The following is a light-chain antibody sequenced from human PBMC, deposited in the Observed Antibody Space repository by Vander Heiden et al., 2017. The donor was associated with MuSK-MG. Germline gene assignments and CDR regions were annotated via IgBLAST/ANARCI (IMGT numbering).Light chain of an antibody. CDR2: DAS. CDR3: QQRDYWPIT. V-gene: IGKV3-11*01. Sequence: EIVLTQSPATLSLSPGERATLSCRASQSVDTYLAWFQQTPGQAPRLLIYDASTRASGTPARFSGSGSGTDFTLTISILDPEDFAVFYCQQRDYWPITFGGGTKVE. CDR1: QSVDTY. J-gene: IGKJ4*01.